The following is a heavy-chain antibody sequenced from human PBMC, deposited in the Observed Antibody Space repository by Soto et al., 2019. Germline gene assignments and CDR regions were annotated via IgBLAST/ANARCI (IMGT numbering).Heavy chain of an antibody. J-gene: IGHJ4*02. CDR1: GYTFTSYD. CDR3: AGGAWEPQNWSIDY. V-gene: IGHV1-8*01. CDR2: MNPNSGNT. Sequence: QVQLVQSGAEVKKPGASVKVSCKASGYTFTSYDINWVRQATGQGLEWMGWMNPNSGNTGYAQKCQGRVTXXRXTXXSPAYMGLSSLRSEDTAVYYCAGGAWEPQNWSIDYWGQGTLVTVSS. D-gene: IGHD1-26*01.